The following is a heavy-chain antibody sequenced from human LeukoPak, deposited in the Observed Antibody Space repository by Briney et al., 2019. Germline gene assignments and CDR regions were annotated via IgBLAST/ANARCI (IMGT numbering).Heavy chain of an antibody. CDR3: ARAFSIVGATTRNYYYYYMDV. D-gene: IGHD1-26*01. J-gene: IGHJ6*03. Sequence: PGGSLRLSCAASGFTFDDYAMHWVRQAPGKGLEWVSGISWNSGSIGYADSVKGRFTISRDNAKNSLYLQMNSLRAEDTAVYYCARAFSIVGATTRNYYYYYMDVWGKGTTVTVSS. CDR2: ISWNSGSI. CDR1: GFTFDDYA. V-gene: IGHV3-9*01.